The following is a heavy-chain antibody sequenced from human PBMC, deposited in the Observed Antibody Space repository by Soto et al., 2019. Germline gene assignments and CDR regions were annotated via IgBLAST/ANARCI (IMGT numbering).Heavy chain of an antibody. CDR2: IYYSGRT. V-gene: IGHV4-59*01. CDR1: GASIRSYY. CDR3: GKSLVASRGKSYYYYLM. J-gene: IGHJ6*03. Sequence: SETLRLSCTVSGASIRSYYWSRIRQPPEKKQEWIGYIYYSGRTTYNPSIMTSVSPQANTSKNQLSLKLSSVTAADTSVYYCGKSLVASRGKSYYYYLM. D-gene: IGHD2-15*01.